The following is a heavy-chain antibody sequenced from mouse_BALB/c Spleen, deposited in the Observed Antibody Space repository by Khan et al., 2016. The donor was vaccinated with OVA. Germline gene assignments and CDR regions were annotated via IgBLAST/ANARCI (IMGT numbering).Heavy chain of an antibody. CDR2: INPSDGGT. CDR1: GYTFTSYY. CDR3: TRGGVSAFAY. Sequence: QVQLQQSGAELVKPGASVKLSCKASGYTFTSYYMYWVKQRPGQGLEWIGEINPSDGGTNLHEKFKTKATLTVDRASSTTYMQLSSLTSKDSAVYYCTRGGVSAFAYGGQGTLVTVSA. J-gene: IGHJ3*01. V-gene: IGHV1S81*02.